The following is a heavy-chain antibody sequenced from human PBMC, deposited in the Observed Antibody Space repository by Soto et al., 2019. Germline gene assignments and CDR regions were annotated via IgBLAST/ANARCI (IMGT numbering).Heavy chain of an antibody. D-gene: IGHD3-22*01. CDR3: AKGESSVSARDFDP. CDR1: GFTFNNYA. CDR2: ITSSGAA. J-gene: IGHJ5*02. Sequence: GGSLRLSCEASGFTFNNYAIAWVRQAPGKGQEWVSGITSSGAAYYADSVKGRFTISRDNSKNTLYLQMNSLRAEDTAVYYCAKGESSVSARDFDPWGQGTLVTVSS. V-gene: IGHV3-23*01.